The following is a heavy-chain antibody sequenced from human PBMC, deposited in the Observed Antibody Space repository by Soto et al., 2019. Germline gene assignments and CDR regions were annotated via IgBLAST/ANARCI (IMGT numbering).Heavy chain of an antibody. J-gene: IGHJ6*01. CDR3: ARDLYGSSGWYYYYYGMDV. D-gene: IGHD6-19*01. V-gene: IGHV3-30-3*01. Sequence: QVQLVESGGGVVQPGRSLRLSCAASGFTFSSYAMHWVRQAPGKGLEWVAVISYDGSNKYYADSVKGRFTISRDNSKNTLYLQMNSLRAEDTAVYYCARDLYGSSGWYYYYYGMDVW. CDR2: ISYDGSNK. CDR1: GFTFSSYA.